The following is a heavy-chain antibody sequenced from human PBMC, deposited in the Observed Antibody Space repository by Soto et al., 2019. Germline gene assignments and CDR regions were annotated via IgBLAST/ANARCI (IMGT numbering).Heavy chain of an antibody. CDR2: ISYSGST. CDR3: ARCHQRITLHDY. J-gene: IGHJ4*02. Sequence: PSETLSLSCTVPGASIIDSYWILILLPPGKGLEWIGYISYSGSTNYKPSIKSRVTRSLGTCKNEFSLKLRSVTAADTAVYYCARCHQRITLHDYRSQGTPVTVSS. V-gene: IGHV4-59*12. CDR1: GASIIDSY. D-gene: IGHD2-2*01.